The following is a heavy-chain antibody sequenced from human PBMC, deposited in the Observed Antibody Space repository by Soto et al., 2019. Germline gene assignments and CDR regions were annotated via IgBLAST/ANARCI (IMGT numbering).Heavy chain of an antibody. Sequence: SETLSLTCTVSGGSISSSSYYWGWIRQPPGKGLEWIGSIYYSGSTYYNPSLKSRVTISVDTSKNQFSLKLSSVTAADTAVYYCARHYSTYYHYMDVWGKGTTVTVSS. V-gene: IGHV4-39*01. D-gene: IGHD6-13*01. CDR1: GGSISSSSYY. CDR3: ARHYSTYYHYMDV. CDR2: IYYSGST. J-gene: IGHJ6*03.